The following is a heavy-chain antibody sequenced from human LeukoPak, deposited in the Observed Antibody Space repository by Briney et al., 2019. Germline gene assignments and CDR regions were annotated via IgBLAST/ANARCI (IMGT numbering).Heavy chain of an antibody. Sequence: GGSLRLSCAASGFTFSSYAMHWVRQAPGKGLEWVAVISYDGSNKYYADSVKGRFTISRDNSKNTLYLQMNSLRAEDTAVYYCARDRPQDYDFWSGLFDYWGQGTLVTVSS. V-gene: IGHV3-30-3*01. D-gene: IGHD3-3*01. CDR3: ARDRPQDYDFWSGLFDY. CDR1: GFTFSSYA. J-gene: IGHJ4*02. CDR2: ISYDGSNK.